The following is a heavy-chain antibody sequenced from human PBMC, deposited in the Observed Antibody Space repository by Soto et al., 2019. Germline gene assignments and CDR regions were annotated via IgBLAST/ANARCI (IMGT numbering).Heavy chain of an antibody. V-gene: IGHV4-39*01. CDR2: IYYSGST. CDR1: GGSISSSSYY. D-gene: IGHD2-21*02. J-gene: IGHJ4*02. Sequence: SETLSLTCTVSGGSISSSSYYWGWIRQPPGKGLERIGSIYYSGSTYYNPSLKSRVTISVDTSKNQFSLKLSSVTAADTAVYYCARGPGSTVTALSVDYWGQGTLVTVS. CDR3: ARGPGSTVTALSVDY.